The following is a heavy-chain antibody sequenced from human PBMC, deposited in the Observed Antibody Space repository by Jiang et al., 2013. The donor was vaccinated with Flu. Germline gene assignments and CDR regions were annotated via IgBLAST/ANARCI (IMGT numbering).Heavy chain of an antibody. J-gene: IGHJ6*02. CDR1: GGTFSSYA. V-gene: IGHV1-69*13. CDR3: ARGPTGAVTYYYGMDV. Sequence: GAEVKKPGASVKVSCKASGGTFSSYAISWVRQAPGQGLEWMGGIIPIFGTANYAQKFQGRVTITADESTSTAYMELSSLRSEDTAVYYCARGPTGAVTYYYGMDVWGQGTTVTVSS. CDR2: IIPIFGTA. D-gene: IGHD4-11*01.